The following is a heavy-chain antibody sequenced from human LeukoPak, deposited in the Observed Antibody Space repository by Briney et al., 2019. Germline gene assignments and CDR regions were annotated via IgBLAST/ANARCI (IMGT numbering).Heavy chain of an antibody. CDR1: GFTFSDYY. Sequence: PGGSLRLSCAASGFTFSDYYMSWIRQAPGKGLEWVSYISSSGSTIYYADSVKGRFTISRDNSKNTLYLQMNSLRAEDTAVYYCAKDHLRWSTCLFDYWGQGTLVTVSS. D-gene: IGHD4-23*01. CDR3: AKDHLRWSTCLFDY. CDR2: ISSSGSTI. V-gene: IGHV3-11*01. J-gene: IGHJ4*02.